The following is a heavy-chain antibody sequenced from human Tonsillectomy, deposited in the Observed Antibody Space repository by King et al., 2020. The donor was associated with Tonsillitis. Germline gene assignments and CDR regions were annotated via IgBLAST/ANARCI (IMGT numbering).Heavy chain of an antibody. CDR3: ARAGLCDSTSCYRYYYYMDV. CDR2: ISYDGSNN. Sequence: VQLVESGGGVVQPGRSLRLSCAASGFTFTTYAMHWVRQAPGKGLEWVAFISYDGSNNSYTDSVKGRYTISRDNSKNTLYLQMNSLSAEDTAVYYCARAGLCDSTSCYRYYYYMDVWGKGTTVTVSS. D-gene: IGHD2-2*01. J-gene: IGHJ6*03. V-gene: IGHV3-30-3*01. CDR1: GFTFTTYA.